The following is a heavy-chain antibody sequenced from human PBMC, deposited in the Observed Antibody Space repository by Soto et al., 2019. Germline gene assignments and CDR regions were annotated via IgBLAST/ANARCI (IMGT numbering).Heavy chain of an antibody. CDR1: GDSVRSGSFY. CDR3: ARDSTAFVFDY. J-gene: IGHJ4*02. Sequence: PSATLSLTCTVSGDSVRSGSFYWSWIRQPPGKGLEWIGYIYYTGRTSYNPSLKSRVTISIDPSKNHFALNLTSVTAADTAIYYCARDSTAFVFDYWGQGALVTVSS. D-gene: IGHD2-2*01. CDR2: IYYTGRT. V-gene: IGHV4-61*03.